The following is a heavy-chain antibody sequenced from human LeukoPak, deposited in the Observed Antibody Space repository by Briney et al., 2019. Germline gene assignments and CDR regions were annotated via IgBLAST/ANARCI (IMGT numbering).Heavy chain of an antibody. Sequence: GGSLRLSCAASGFTFTTYWMYWVRQAPGKGLEWLASISLDGSDTYYDDPVKGRFTISRDNAKNSLFLQLSSLRAEDTAVYYCARDHLAGWALEYWGQGTLVTVSS. CDR2: ISLDGSDT. V-gene: IGHV3-7*01. J-gene: IGHJ4*02. CDR3: ARDHLAGWALEY. D-gene: IGHD6-19*01. CDR1: GFTFTTYW.